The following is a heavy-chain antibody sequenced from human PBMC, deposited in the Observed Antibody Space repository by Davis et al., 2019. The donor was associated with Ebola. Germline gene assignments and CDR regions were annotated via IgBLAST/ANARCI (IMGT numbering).Heavy chain of an antibody. CDR2: IIPILGIA. Sequence: SVKVSCKASGGTFSSYAISWVRQAPGQGLEWMGRIIPILGIANYAQKFQGRVTITADKSTSTAYMELSSLRSEGTAVYYCATETQYYDSSGYFLDYFDYWGQGTLVTVSS. D-gene: IGHD3-22*01. J-gene: IGHJ4*02. CDR3: ATETQYYDSSGYFLDYFDY. CDR1: GGTFSSYA. V-gene: IGHV1-69*04.